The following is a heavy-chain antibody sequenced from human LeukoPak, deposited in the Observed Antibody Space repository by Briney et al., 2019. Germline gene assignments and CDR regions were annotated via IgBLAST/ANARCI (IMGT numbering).Heavy chain of an antibody. CDR2: INHSGST. J-gene: IGHJ4*02. V-gene: IGHV4-34*01. CDR3: ARCEDSSGYPSYFDY. D-gene: IGHD3-22*01. Sequence: SETLSHTCTVSGGSISSYYWSWIRQPPGKGLEWIGEINHSGSTNYNPSLKSRVTISVDTSKNQFSLKLSSVTAADTAVYYCARCEDSSGYPSYFDYWGQGTLVTVSS. CDR1: GGSISSYY.